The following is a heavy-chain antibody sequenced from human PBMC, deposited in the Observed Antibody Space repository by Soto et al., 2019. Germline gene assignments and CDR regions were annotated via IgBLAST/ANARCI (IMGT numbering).Heavy chain of an antibody. CDR3: AREERVMGWFDP. J-gene: IGHJ5*02. CDR2: ISYDGSNK. CDR1: GFTFSSYA. Sequence: QVQLVESGGGVVQPGRSLRLSCAASGFTFSSYAMHWVRQAPGKGLELVAVISYDGSNKYYADSVKGRFTISRDNSKNTLYLQMNSLRAEDTAVYYCAREERVMGWFDPWGQGTLVTVSS. V-gene: IGHV3-30-3*01. D-gene: IGHD2-21*01.